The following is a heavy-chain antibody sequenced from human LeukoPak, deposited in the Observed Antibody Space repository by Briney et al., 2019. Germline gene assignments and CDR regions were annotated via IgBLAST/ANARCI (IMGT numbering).Heavy chain of an antibody. D-gene: IGHD4-17*01. Sequence: GGSLRLSCTASGFTFGDYAMSWVRQAPGKGLEWVSNIRASGGSTYYADSVKGRFTISRDNSKNTLYLQMNSLRAEDTAVYYCAKNRGDYDPEYFQHWGQGTLVTVSS. CDR3: AKNRGDYDPEYFQH. V-gene: IGHV3-23*01. CDR1: GFTFGDYA. CDR2: IRASGGST. J-gene: IGHJ1*01.